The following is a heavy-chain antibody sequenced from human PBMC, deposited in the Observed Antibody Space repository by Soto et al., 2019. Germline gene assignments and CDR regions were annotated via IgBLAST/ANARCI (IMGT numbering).Heavy chain of an antibody. CDR1: GGSFSGYY. V-gene: IGHV4-34*01. J-gene: IGHJ5*02. Sequence: SETLSLTCAVYGGSFSGYYWSWIRQPPGKGLEWIGEINHSGSTNYNPSLKSRVTISVDTSKNQFSLKLSSVTAADTAVYYCARAIAAAGMMRRWFDPWGQGTLVPVSS. D-gene: IGHD6-13*01. CDR3: ARAIAAAGMMRRWFDP. CDR2: INHSGST.